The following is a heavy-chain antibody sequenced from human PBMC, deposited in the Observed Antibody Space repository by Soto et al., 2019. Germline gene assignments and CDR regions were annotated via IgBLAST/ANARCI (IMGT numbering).Heavy chain of an antibody. V-gene: IGHV3-30*04. D-gene: IGHD6-19*01. CDR1: VVMCNAYA. CDR2: ISYDGTNK. Sequence: GGSVRHSCDDSVVMCNAYAMLWVRQAPVKGLEWVAAISYDGTNKYYADSIKGRFTISRDNSANTLFLQVNSLRREDTAMYYCARDPSPYTSGWYGIDFWGHGTLVPVSS. CDR3: ARDPSPYTSGWYGIDF. J-gene: IGHJ4*01.